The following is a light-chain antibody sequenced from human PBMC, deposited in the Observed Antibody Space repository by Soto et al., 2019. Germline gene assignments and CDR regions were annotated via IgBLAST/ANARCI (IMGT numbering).Light chain of an antibody. CDR1: SSDVGRYNY. CDR2: DVF. CDR3: SSYTTSNTLLV. J-gene: IGLJ2*01. V-gene: IGLV2-14*03. Sequence: QSALTQPASVSGSPGQSITISCTGTSSDVGRYNYVSWYQQHPGKAPKLMIFDVFNRPSGVSDRFSGSKSGNMASLTISGLQAGDEADYYCSSYTTSNTLLVFGGGTQLTVL.